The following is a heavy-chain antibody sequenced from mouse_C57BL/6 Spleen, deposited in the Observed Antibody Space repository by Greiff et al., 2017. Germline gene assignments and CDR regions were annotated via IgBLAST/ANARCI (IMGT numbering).Heavy chain of an antibody. CDR1: GFSFTSSG. CDR2: IWSDGST. V-gene: IGHV2-6-1*01. D-gene: IGHD1-1*01. Sequence: QVQLKESGPGLVTPSPSLSITCTVSGFSFTSSGVHWVRQPPGKGLEWLVVIWSDGSTTYNSAPKSRLSISKDNSKSQVCLKMNSLQTDDTAMYDCSRHGTTVVGEAMDYWGQGTSVTVSS. J-gene: IGHJ4*01. CDR3: SRHGTTVVGEAMDY.